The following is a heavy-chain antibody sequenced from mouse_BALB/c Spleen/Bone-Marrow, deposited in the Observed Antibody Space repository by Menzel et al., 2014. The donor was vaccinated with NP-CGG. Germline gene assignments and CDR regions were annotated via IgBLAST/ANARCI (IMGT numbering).Heavy chain of an antibody. CDR2: IYPGDGDT. D-gene: IGHD2-4*01. CDR3: GREGYDYGWFAY. V-gene: IGHV1-80*01. CDR1: GYAFSSYW. J-gene: IGHJ3*01. Sequence: QVQLQQSGAELVRPGSSVKISCKASGYAFSSYWMNWVKQRPGQGLEWIGQIYPGDGDTNYNGKFKGKATLTADKSSSTAYMQLSSLTSEDSAVYFCGREGYDYGWFAYWGQGTLVTVSA.